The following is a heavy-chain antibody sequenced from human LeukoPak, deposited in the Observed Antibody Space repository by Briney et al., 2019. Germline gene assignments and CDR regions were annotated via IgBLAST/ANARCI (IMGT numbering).Heavy chain of an antibody. CDR3: ARGAFPSIAVAYY. V-gene: IGHV4-34*01. CDR1: GVSFSGYY. CDR2: INHSGST. J-gene: IGHJ4*02. D-gene: IGHD6-19*01. Sequence: SETLYLACAVYGVSFSGYYWSWIRQPPGKGLEWIGEINHSGSTNYNPSLKSRVTISVDTSKNQFSLKLSSVTAADTAVYYCARGAFPSIAVAYYWGQGTLVTVSS.